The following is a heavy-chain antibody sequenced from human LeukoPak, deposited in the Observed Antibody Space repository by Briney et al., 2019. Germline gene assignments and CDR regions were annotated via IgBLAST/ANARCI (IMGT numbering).Heavy chain of an antibody. D-gene: IGHD3-3*01. CDR2: INHSGST. CDR1: GGSFSGYY. CDR3: ARHASFGVVTQPLDY. J-gene: IGHJ4*02. V-gene: IGHV4-34*01. Sequence: PSETLSLTCAVYGGSFSGYYWSWIRQPPGKGLEWIGEINHSGSTNYNPSLKSRVTISVDTSKNQFSLKLRSVTAADTAVYYCARHASFGVVTQPLDYWGQGTLVTVSS.